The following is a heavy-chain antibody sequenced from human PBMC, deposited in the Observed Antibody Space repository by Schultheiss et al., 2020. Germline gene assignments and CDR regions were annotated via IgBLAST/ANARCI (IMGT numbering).Heavy chain of an antibody. CDR3: ARDPRIDAIIVYYYYGMDV. CDR1: GFTFSSYA. J-gene: IGHJ6*02. CDR2: ISYDGSNK. Sequence: GGSLRLSCAASGFTFSSYAMHWVRQAPGKGLEWVAVISYDGSNKYYADSVKGRFTISRDNSKNTLYLQMNSLRAEDTAVYYCARDPRIDAIIVYYYYGMDVWGQGTTVNVYS. D-gene: IGHD3-22*01. V-gene: IGHV3-30-3*01.